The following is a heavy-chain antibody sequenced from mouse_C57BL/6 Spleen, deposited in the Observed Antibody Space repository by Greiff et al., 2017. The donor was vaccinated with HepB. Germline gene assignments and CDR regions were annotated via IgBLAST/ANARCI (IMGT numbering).Heavy chain of an antibody. V-gene: IGHV1-82*01. CDR2: IYPGDGDT. Sequence: LQESGPELVKPGASVKISCKASGYAFSSSWMNWVKQRPGKGLEWIGRIYPGDGDTNYNGKFKGKATLTADKSSSTAYMQLSSLTSEDSAVYFCARGGLLWYFDVWGTGTTVTVSS. J-gene: IGHJ1*03. CDR3: ARGGLLWYFDV. D-gene: IGHD2-3*01. CDR1: GYAFSSSW.